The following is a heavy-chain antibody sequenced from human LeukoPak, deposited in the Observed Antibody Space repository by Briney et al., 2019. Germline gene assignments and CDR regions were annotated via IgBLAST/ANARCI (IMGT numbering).Heavy chain of an antibody. Sequence: SETLSLTCAVYGGSFSGYYWSWIRQPPGKGLEWIGYIYDSGRAYYNPSLKSRVTISMDTSSNHFSLKLRSVTAADTAVYYCVRDIYDDNNWGQGTLVTVSS. J-gene: IGHJ4*02. D-gene: IGHD3-16*01. CDR2: IYDSGRA. V-gene: IGHV4-34*01. CDR1: GGSFSGYY. CDR3: VRDIYDDNN.